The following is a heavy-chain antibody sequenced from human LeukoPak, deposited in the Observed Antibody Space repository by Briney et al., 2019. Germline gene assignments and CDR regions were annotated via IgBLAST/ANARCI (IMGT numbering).Heavy chain of an antibody. J-gene: IGHJ4*02. CDR2: IYHSGST. CDR1: GGSFSGYY. D-gene: IGHD5-12*01. Sequence: PSETLSLTCAVSGGSFSGYYWTWIRQSPGKGPEWIGEIYHSGSTNYNPSLMRRVTMSVDTSKNQFSLSLTAVTDADTALYYCARARRGYVRLDYWGQGTLVTVSS. V-gene: IGHV4-34*01. CDR3: ARARRGYVRLDY.